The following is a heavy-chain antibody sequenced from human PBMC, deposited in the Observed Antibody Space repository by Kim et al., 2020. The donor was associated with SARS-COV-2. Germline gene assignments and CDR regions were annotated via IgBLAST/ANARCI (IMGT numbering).Heavy chain of an antibody. Sequence: NPSLKRRVPVSMDTSKNLFSLTRTSVTAADTAVYYCAKICGGDCYGSFDIWGQGTMVTVSS. CDR3: AKICGGDCYGSFDI. J-gene: IGHJ3*02. D-gene: IGHD2-21*02. V-gene: IGHV4-59*01.